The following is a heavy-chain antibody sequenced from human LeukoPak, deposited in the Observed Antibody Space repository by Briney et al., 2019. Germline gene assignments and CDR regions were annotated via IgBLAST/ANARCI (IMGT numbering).Heavy chain of an antibody. CDR2: IIPIFGTA. V-gene: IGHV1-69*13. CDR1: GGTFSSYA. Sequence: GASVKVSCKASGGTFSSYAISWVRQASGQGLEWMGGIIPIFGTANYAQKFQGRVTITADESTSTAYMELSSLRSEDTAVYYCASTSHHDYDSSGYYGGWNYWGQGTLVTVSS. D-gene: IGHD3-22*01. CDR3: ASTSHHDYDSSGYYGGWNY. J-gene: IGHJ4*02.